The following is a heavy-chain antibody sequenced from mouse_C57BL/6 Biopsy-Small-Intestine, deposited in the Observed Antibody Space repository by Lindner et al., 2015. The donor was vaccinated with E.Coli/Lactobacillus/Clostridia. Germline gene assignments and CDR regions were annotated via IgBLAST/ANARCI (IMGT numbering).Heavy chain of an antibody. CDR3: AREGRGPFDY. J-gene: IGHJ2*01. Sequence: VQLQESGPELVKPGASVKLSCRASGYTFTSYDINWVKQRPGQGLEWIGWIYPSDDRIKNNEKFKGKATLTVDTSSSTAYMELHSLTSEDSAVYFCAREGRGPFDYWGQGTTLTVSS. CDR1: GYTFTSYD. D-gene: IGHD3-3*01. CDR2: IYPSDDRI. V-gene: IGHV1-85*01.